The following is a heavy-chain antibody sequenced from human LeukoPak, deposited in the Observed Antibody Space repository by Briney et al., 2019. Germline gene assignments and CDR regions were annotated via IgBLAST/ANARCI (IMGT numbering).Heavy chain of an antibody. CDR1: GGSISSYY. V-gene: IGHV4-59*08. CDR2: IYYSGST. Sequence: PSETLSLTCTVSGGSISSYYWSWIRQPPGKGLEWMGYIYYSGSTNYNPSLTSRVTISVDPSKNQFSLKLSSVTAADTAVYYCARHGMAGTGFDYWGQGTLVTVSS. D-gene: IGHD6-19*01. J-gene: IGHJ4*02. CDR3: ARHGMAGTGFDY.